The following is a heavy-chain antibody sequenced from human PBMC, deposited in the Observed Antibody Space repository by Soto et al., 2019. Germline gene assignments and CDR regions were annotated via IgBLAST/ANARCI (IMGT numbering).Heavy chain of an antibody. J-gene: IGHJ1*01. CDR3: ARDLDGLHDDTSGPFPRPG. D-gene: IGHD3-22*01. Sequence: SETLSLTCTVSGGSISSYDYYWSWIRQAPGRGLEWIGYIHSSGSIYYNPSLKSRATMSIDTAGNQFSLKVSSVTVADTAVYYCARDLDGLHDDTSGPFPRPGWGQGTLVTVSA. CDR2: IHSSGSI. CDR1: GGSISSYDYY. V-gene: IGHV4-30-4*01.